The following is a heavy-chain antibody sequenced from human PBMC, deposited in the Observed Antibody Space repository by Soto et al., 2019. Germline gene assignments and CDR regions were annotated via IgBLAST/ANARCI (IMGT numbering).Heavy chain of an antibody. Sequence: SETLSLTCTVSAGSTSTGGDYWSWIRQHPGKHLERIGYIYYSASTYYNPSLKSRVTISVDTSKNQFSLKLSSVSAADTAVYYCARDFGTELLVHPFGYGGQGTLVTVAS. D-gene: IGHD6-13*01. CDR1: AGSTSTGGDY. CDR2: IYYSAST. J-gene: IGHJ4*02. CDR3: ARDFGTELLVHPFGY. V-gene: IGHV4-31*03.